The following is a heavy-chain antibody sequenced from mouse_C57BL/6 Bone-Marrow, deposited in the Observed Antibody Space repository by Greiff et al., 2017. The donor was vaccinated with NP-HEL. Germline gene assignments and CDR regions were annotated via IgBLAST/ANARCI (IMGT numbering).Heavy chain of an antibody. V-gene: IGHV1-85*01. CDR2: VYPRDGST. J-gene: IGHJ4*01. CDR3: ARDYYCRGDAMDY. D-gene: IGHD1-1*01. CDR1: GYTFTSYD. Sequence: VKLVESGPELVKPGASVKLSCKASGYTFTSYDINWVKQRPGQGLEWIGWVYPRDGSTKYNEKFKGKATLTVDTSSSSAYMELHSLTSEDSAVYFCARDYYCRGDAMDYWGQGTSVTVSS.